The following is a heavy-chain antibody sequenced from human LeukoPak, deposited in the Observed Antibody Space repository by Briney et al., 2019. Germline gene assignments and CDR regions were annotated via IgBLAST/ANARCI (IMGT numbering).Heavy chain of an antibody. CDR1: GFTFSSYG. CDR3: AKVWGRGVRGVIIGGLCDY. CDR2: ISGSGGST. Sequence: PGGSLRLSCAASGFTFSSYGMSWVRQAPGKVLEWVSAISGSGGSTHYADSVKGRFTISRDNSKNTLYLQMNSLRAEDTAVYYCAKVWGRGVRGVIIGGLCDYWGQGTLVTVSS. J-gene: IGHJ4*02. V-gene: IGHV3-23*01. D-gene: IGHD3-10*01.